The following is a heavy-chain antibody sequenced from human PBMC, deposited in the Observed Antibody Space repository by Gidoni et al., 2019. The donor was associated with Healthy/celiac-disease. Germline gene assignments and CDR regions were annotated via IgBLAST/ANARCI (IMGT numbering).Heavy chain of an antibody. CDR1: GTTFADYT. D-gene: IGHD6-19*01. CDR3: AKKKAGRGIAGAGKYWYFDL. CDR2: ISWDGGST. Sequence: EVQLVEFGGVVVQPGGSMRLFCAASGTTFADYTMPWVRQAPGKGLAWVSLISWDGGSTYYADSVKGRFTISRDNSKNSLYLQMNRLRTEDTALYYCAKKKAGRGIAGAGKYWYFDLWGRGTLVTVSS. J-gene: IGHJ2*01. V-gene: IGHV3-43*01.